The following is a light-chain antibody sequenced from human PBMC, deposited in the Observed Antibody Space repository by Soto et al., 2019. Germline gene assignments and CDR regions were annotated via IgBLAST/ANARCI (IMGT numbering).Light chain of an antibody. CDR3: QQRRNWPGHS. Sequence: EIVLTQSPSTLSLSPGERATISCRASQSVGDYLAWYQQKPGQAPSLIIYYVSNRAPGIPARFSGSGSGTEFTLTISSLEPEDFAVYYCQQRRNWPGHSFGQGTRLEIK. CDR2: YVS. V-gene: IGKV3-11*01. J-gene: IGKJ5*01. CDR1: QSVGDY.